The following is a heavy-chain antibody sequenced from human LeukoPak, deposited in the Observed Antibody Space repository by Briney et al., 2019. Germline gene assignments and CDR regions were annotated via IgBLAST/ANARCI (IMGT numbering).Heavy chain of an antibody. V-gene: IGHV4-4*09. CDR1: GGSISRYY. CDR3: ARLREGRVGATTPYFDY. CDR2: IYTSGSA. Sequence: SETLSLTCTVSGGSISRYYWSWIRQPPGKGLEWIGYIYTSGSANYNPSLKSRVTISVDTSKNQFSLKLSSVTAADTAVYYCARLREGRVGATTPYFDYWGQGTLVTVSS. D-gene: IGHD1-26*01. J-gene: IGHJ4*02.